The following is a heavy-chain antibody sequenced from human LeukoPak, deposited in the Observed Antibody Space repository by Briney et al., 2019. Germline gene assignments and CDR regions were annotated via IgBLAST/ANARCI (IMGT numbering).Heavy chain of an antibody. Sequence: ASVKVSCKASGYTFTGYYMHGVRQAPGQGLEWMGWINPNSGGTNYAQKFQGRVTMTRDTSISTAYMELSRLRSDDTAVYYCARGYIVVVPAAIGYWGQGTLVTVSS. CDR3: ARGYIVVVPAAIGY. J-gene: IGHJ4*02. D-gene: IGHD2-2*01. CDR1: GYTFTGYY. CDR2: INPNSGGT. V-gene: IGHV1-2*02.